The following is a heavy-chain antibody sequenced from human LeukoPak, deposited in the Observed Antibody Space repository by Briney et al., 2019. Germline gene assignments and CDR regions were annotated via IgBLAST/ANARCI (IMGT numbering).Heavy chain of an antibody. D-gene: IGHD3-3*01. CDR3: ARGGITIFGVVIKSCNWCDP. V-gene: IGHV1-69*13. Sequence: GASVKVSCKASGGTFSSYAISWVRQAPGQGLEWMGGLIPIFGTANYAQKFQGRVTITADESTITAYMERSSLRSEDTAVYYCARGGITIFGVVIKSCNWCDPWGQGTLVTVSS. J-gene: IGHJ5*02. CDR2: LIPIFGTA. CDR1: GGTFSSYA.